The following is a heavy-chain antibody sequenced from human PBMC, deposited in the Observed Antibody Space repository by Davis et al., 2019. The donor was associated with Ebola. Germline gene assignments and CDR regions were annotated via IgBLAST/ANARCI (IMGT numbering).Heavy chain of an antibody. CDR3: ARDTFGAVAGIFDY. Sequence: GESLKISCPASGVTFSSYAMHWVRQAPGKGLEWVAVISYDGSNKYYADSVKGRFTISRDNSKNTLYLQMNSLRAEDTAVYYCARDTFGAVAGIFDYWGQGTLVTVSS. D-gene: IGHD6-19*01. CDR2: ISYDGSNK. J-gene: IGHJ4*02. CDR1: GVTFSSYA. V-gene: IGHV3-30-3*01.